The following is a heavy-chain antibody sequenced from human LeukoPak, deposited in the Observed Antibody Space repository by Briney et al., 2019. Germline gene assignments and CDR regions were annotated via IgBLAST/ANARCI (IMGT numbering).Heavy chain of an antibody. J-gene: IGHJ6*02. V-gene: IGHV3-9*01. D-gene: IGHD1/OR15-1a*01. CDR2: ISWNSGSI. Sequence: QTGGSLRLSCAGSGFIFNNYAMHWVRQPPGKGLEWVSGISWNSGSIDYADSVKGRFTISRDNAKNSLYLQMTSLRAEDTAVYYCARDWGEELEHNYYYYGMDVWGQGTTVTVSS. CDR1: GFIFNNYA. CDR3: ARDWGEELEHNYYYYGMDV.